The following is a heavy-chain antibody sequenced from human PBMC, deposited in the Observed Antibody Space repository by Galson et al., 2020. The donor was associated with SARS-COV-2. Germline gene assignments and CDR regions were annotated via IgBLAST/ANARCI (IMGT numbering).Heavy chain of an antibody. Sequence: SETLSLTCAVSGGSISSGGYSWSWNRKPPGKGLEWIGYMYPSGSAYYSPSLKSRVTISGDRSKNQFSLKLNSVTAADTAVYYCARGDYDSSGSNLANWYFDLWGRGTLVTVSS. J-gene: IGHJ2*01. V-gene: IGHV4-30-2*01. CDR3: ARGDYDSSGSNLANWYFDL. CDR2: MYPSGSA. CDR1: GGSISSGGYS. D-gene: IGHD3-22*01.